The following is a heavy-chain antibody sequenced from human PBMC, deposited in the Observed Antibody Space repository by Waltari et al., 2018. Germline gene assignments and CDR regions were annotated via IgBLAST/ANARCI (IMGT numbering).Heavy chain of an antibody. V-gene: IGHV1-69*05. J-gene: IGHJ4*02. D-gene: IGHD6-13*01. CDR3: ARDNRAGAAAGTNYFDY. CDR2: IIPIFGTA. Sequence: QVQLVQSAAAAKKPGSSVKVCCKASGGSFSSHAISWVRQASGQRLEWMGGIIPIFGTANDAQKFQGRVTITTDESTSTADMELSSLRSEDTAVYYCARDNRAGAAAGTNYFDYWGQGTLVTVSS. CDR1: GGSFSSHA.